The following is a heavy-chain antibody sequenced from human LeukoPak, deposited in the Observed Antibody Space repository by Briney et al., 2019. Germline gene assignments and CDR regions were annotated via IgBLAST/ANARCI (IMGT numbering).Heavy chain of an antibody. CDR1: GGPISSSSYY. D-gene: IGHD3-10*01. V-gene: IGHV4-39*07. Sequence: SETLSLTCTVSGGPISSSSYYWGWIRQPPGKGLEWIGSIYYSGSTYYNPSLKSRVTISVDTSKNQFSLKLSSVTAADTAVYYCARVRGSGSYPKGSFDPWGQGTLVTVSS. CDR3: ARVRGSGSYPKGSFDP. J-gene: IGHJ5*02. CDR2: IYYSGST.